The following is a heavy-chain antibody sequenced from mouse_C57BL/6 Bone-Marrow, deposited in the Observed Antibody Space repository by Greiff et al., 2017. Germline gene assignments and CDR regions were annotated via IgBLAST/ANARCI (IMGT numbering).Heavy chain of an antibody. CDR2: IDPSDSYT. J-gene: IGHJ1*03. V-gene: IGHV1-59*01. D-gene: IGHD1-2*01. CDR3: ARPHVLLRLED. Sequence: QVQLQQPGAELVRPGTSVKLSCKASGYTFTSYWMHWVKQRPGQGLEWIGVIDPSDSYTKYNQKFKGKATLTVDTSSSTAYMQLSSLTSEDSAVYYCARPHVLLRLEDWGTGTTVTVSS. CDR1: GYTFTSYW.